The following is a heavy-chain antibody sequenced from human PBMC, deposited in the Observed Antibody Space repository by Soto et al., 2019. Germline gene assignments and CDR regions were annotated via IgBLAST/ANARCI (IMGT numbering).Heavy chain of an antibody. D-gene: IGHD3-10*01. CDR2: IYYSGST. V-gene: IGHV4-59*08. CDR3: ARQVRWFEDFDYYGVDV. J-gene: IGHJ6*02. CDR1: GASISSYF. Sequence: SETLSLTCTVSGASISSYFWSWIRQPPGKGLEWIGYIYYSGSTNYNPSLKSRVTISVDMSKNQFSLKLSSVTAADTAVYYCARQVRWFEDFDYYGVDVWGQATTVTVSS.